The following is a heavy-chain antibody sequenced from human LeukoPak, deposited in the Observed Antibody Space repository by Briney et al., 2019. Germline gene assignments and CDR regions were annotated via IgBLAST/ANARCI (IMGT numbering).Heavy chain of an antibody. D-gene: IGHD3-3*01. CDR3: ARLRYNDFWSGHCKYYYYMDV. J-gene: IGHJ6*03. V-gene: IGHV3-30*02. CDR1: GFTFSNYG. Sequence: PGGSLRLSCAASGFTFSNYGMHWVRQAPGKGLEWVAFIRYDETYKYYGDSVKGRFTISRDKSKNTLNLQMNSLRAEDTALYYCARLRYNDFWSGHCKYYYYMDVWGKGTTVTVSS. CDR2: IRYDETYK.